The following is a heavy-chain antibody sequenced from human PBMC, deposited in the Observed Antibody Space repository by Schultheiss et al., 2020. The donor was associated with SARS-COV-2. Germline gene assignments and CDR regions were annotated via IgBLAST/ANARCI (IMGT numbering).Heavy chain of an antibody. CDR1: GFTFSSYA. Sequence: GGSLRLSCAASGFTFSSYAMSWVRQAPGKGLEWVSSISGSGGSTHYADSVKGRFTISRDNSKNTLYLQMNSLRAEDTAIYYCARNSGSYSGYWGQGTLVTVSS. D-gene: IGHD1-26*01. J-gene: IGHJ4*02. V-gene: IGHV3-23*01. CDR3: ARNSGSYSGY. CDR2: ISGSGGST.